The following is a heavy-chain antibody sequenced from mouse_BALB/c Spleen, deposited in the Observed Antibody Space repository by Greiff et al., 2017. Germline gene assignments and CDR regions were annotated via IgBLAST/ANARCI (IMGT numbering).Heavy chain of an antibody. D-gene: IGHD1-1*01. Sequence: EVQGVESGGGLVQPGGSLRLSCATSGFTFTDYYMSWVRQPPGKALEWLGFIRNKANGYTTEYSASVKGRFTISRDNSQSILYLQMNTLRAEDSATYYCARDSGYGSSPFAYWGQGTLVTVSA. CDR3: ARDSGYGSSPFAY. CDR2: IRNKANGYTT. J-gene: IGHJ3*01. V-gene: IGHV7-3*02. CDR1: GFTFTDYY.